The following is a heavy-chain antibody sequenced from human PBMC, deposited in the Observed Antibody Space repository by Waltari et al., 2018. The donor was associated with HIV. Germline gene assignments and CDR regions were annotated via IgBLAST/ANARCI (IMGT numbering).Heavy chain of an antibody. CDR2: INPDNGGT. Sequence: QVQLVQSGAEVKKPGASVKVYCKASGYTFTGYYLHWVRQAPGQGLAWMGWINPDNGGTKYAQKFQGRVTMTRDTSISTAYMELSRLRSDDTAVYYCARDICNGGSCYSYYFDYWGQGTLVTVSS. CDR1: GYTFTGYY. V-gene: IGHV1-2*02. D-gene: IGHD2-15*01. CDR3: ARDICNGGSCYSYYFDY. J-gene: IGHJ4*02.